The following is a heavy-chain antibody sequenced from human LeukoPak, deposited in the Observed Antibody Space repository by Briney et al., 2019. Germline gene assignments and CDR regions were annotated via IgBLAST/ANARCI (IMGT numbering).Heavy chain of an antibody. Sequence: SETLSLTCTVSGGSINNGGYYWSWIRQHPGKGLESIGYISYSGSTYYNPSLASRVTISVDTSKNQFSLKLSSVTAADTAVYYCARLAGFGELFKHDDYWGLGTPVTVSS. V-gene: IGHV4-31*03. D-gene: IGHD3-10*01. CDR2: ISYSGST. CDR3: ARLAGFGELFKHDDY. CDR1: GGSINNGGYY. J-gene: IGHJ4*02.